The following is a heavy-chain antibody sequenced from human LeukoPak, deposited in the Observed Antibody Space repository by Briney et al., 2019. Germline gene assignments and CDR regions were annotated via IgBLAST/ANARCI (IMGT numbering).Heavy chain of an antibody. CDR1: GFTFSDYY. Sequence: GGSLRLSCAAPGFTFSDYYMSWIRQAPGKGLEWVSYISSSGSTIYYADSVKGRFTISRDNAKNSLYLQMNSLRAEDTAVYYCARSSVVTLFDYWGQGTLVTVSS. CDR2: ISSSGSTI. J-gene: IGHJ4*02. CDR3: ARSSVVTLFDY. D-gene: IGHD4-23*01. V-gene: IGHV3-11*01.